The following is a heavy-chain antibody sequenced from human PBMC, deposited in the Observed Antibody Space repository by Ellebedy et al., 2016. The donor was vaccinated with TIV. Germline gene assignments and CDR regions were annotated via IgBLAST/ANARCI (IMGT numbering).Heavy chain of an antibody. Sequence: AASVKVSCKASGYTFTSFGIIWVRQAPGQGLEWMGWISWYNGNTKYGQTFQGRLTMTTDKSTSTAYMELRSLRPDDTAVYFCARGGNYYTTSGDYRYYFDYWGQGTLVTVSS. CDR1: GYTFTSFG. V-gene: IGHV1-18*01. CDR3: ARGGNYYTTSGDYRYYFDY. J-gene: IGHJ4*02. CDR2: ISWYNGNT. D-gene: IGHD2-21*02.